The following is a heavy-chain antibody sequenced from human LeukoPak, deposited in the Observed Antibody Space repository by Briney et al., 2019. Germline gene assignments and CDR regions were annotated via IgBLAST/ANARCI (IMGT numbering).Heavy chain of an antibody. J-gene: IGHJ4*02. D-gene: IGHD5-24*01. V-gene: IGHV4-59*01. CDR2: IYYSGST. CDR3: ARAHAVRWLQPYFDY. CDR1: GGSISSYY. Sequence: SETLSLTCTVSGGSISSYYWSWIRQPPGKGLEWIGYIYYSGSTNYNPSLKSRVTISVDTSKNQFSLKLSSVTAADTAVYYCARAHAVRWLQPYFDYWGQGTLVTVSS.